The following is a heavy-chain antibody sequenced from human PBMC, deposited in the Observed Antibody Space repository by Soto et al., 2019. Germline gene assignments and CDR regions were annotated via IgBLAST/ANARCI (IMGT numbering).Heavy chain of an antibody. CDR1: GYTFTGYY. CDR2: INPNSGGT. J-gene: IGHJ6*02. D-gene: IGHD6-6*01. Sequence: ASVKVSCKASGYTFTGYYMHWVRQAPGQGLEWMGWINPNSGGTNYARKFQGRVTMTRDTSISTAYMELSRLRSDDTAVYYCARFEYSSSSGGHYYYYGMDVWGQGTTVTVSS. V-gene: IGHV1-2*02. CDR3: ARFEYSSSSGGHYYYYGMDV.